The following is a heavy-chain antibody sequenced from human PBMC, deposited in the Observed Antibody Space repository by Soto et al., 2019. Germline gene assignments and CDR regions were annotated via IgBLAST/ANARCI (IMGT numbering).Heavy chain of an antibody. Sequence: QVQLVESGGGVVQPGTSLRVSCVGTGFTFRSYVIHWVRQAPGKGLEWVALTSYDGSDKYYGDSVRGRFTISRDNSRNTVDLQMDSLRLEDTALYYCGRGGPTGGLDVWGQGTLVSVSS. CDR1: GFTFRSYV. V-gene: IGHV3-30*19. J-gene: IGHJ1*01. CDR3: GRGGPTGGLDV. D-gene: IGHD3-16*01. CDR2: TSYDGSDK.